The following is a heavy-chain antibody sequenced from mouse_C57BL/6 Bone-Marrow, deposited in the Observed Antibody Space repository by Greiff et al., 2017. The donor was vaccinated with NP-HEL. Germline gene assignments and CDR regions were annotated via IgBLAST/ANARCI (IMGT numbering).Heavy chain of an antibody. D-gene: IGHD2-3*01. CDR2: IYPGIGDT. CDR1: GYTFTSYN. CDR3: ARDDGYYVFAY. V-gene: IGHV1-12*01. J-gene: IGHJ3*01. Sequence: SGAELVRPGASVKMSCKASGYTFTSYNMHWVKQTPRQGLEWIGAIYPGIGDTSYNQKFKGKATLTVNKSSSTAYMQLSSLTSEDSAVYFCARDDGYYVFAYWGQGTLVTVSA.